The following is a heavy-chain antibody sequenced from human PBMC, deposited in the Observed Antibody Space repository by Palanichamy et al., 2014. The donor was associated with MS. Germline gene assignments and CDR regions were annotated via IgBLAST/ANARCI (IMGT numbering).Heavy chain of an antibody. V-gene: IGHV3-7*01. J-gene: IGHJ4*02. Sequence: EVKLVESGEAWSSLGGPVRLSCAASGFTFGSYWINWVRQAPGKGLEPVATINQDGGDKFYVDSVRGRFSISRDNAENSLYLQMSSLRGEDTAVYYCARGALGTTGTLDYWGQGILVTVS. CDR2: INQDGGDK. CDR3: ARGALGTTGTLDY. CDR1: GFTFGSYW. D-gene: IGHD1/OR15-1a*01.